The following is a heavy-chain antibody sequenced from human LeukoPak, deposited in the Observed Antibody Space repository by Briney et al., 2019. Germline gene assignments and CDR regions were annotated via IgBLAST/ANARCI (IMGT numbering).Heavy chain of an antibody. D-gene: IGHD1-1*01. CDR3: ARRFPPRRPGTAHYNPITAFDI. J-gene: IGHJ3*02. Sequence: EPSETLSLTCTVSGYSISTGYYWDWIRQPPGKGLEWIGTFYHGGSTYYNPSLKSRVTISVDTSKNQFSLKLSSVTAADTAVYYCARRFPPRRPGTAHYNPITAFDIWGQGTMVTVSS. V-gene: IGHV4-38-2*02. CDR2: FYHGGST. CDR1: GYSISTGYY.